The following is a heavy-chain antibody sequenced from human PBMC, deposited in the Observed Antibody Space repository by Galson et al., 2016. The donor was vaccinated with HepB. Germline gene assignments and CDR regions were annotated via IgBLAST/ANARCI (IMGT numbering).Heavy chain of an antibody. CDR3: AKAQWEIRHAMDV. Sequence: SLRLSCAASGFTFSSYAMHWVRQAPGKGLEWVAIISYGGTDIYYADSVKGRFTISRDNSNNTLYLQMNSLRAEDTAVYYCAKAQWEIRHAMDVWGQGTLVRISS. D-gene: IGHD1-26*01. CDR2: ISYGGTDI. CDR1: GFTFSSYA. J-gene: IGHJ6*02. V-gene: IGHV3-30*04.